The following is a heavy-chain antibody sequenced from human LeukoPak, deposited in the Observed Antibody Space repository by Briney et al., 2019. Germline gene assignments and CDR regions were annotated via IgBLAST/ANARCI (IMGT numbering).Heavy chain of an antibody. Sequence: GGSLRLSCAASGFTFSSYGMYWVRQAPGKGLEWVAFIRYDGSNKYYADSVKGRFTISRDNSKNTLYLQMNSLRAEDTAVYYCAKDHGLMITFGGVIVAWGQGTLVTVSS. CDR3: AKDHGLMITFGGVIVA. J-gene: IGHJ4*02. D-gene: IGHD3-16*02. CDR2: IRYDGSNK. V-gene: IGHV3-30*02. CDR1: GFTFSSYG.